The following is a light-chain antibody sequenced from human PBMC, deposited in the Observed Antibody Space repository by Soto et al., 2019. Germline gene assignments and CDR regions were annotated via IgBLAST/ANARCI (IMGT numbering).Light chain of an antibody. Sequence: QSVLTQPRSVSGSPGQSVAISCTGTSSDVGGYNYVSWYQQHPGKAPKVMIFDVNKRPSGVPDRFSGSKSGNTASLTISGLQAEDEADYYCRSYAGRYTYVFGTGTKVTVL. CDR1: SSDVGGYNY. CDR3: RSYAGRYTYV. CDR2: DVN. J-gene: IGLJ1*01. V-gene: IGLV2-11*01.